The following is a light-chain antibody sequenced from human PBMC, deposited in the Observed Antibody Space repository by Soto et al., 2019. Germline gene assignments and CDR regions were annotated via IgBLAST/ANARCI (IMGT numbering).Light chain of an antibody. J-gene: IGLJ1*01. Sequence: QSVLPQPASVSGSPGQSITISCTGTSSDVGGYNYVSWYQQHPGKAPKLMIYEVRNRPSGISNRFSGSKSGTSASLAITGLQAEDEADYYCQSYDSSLSGYVFGSGTKVTVL. V-gene: IGLV2-14*01. CDR3: QSYDSSLSGYV. CDR2: EVR. CDR1: SSDVGGYNY.